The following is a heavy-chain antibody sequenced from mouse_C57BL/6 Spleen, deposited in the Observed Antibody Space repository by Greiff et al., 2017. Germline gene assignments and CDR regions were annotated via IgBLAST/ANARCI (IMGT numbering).Heavy chain of an antibody. CDR1: GYTFTDYY. J-gene: IGHJ2*01. D-gene: IGHD1-1*01. CDR3: ARFHYGSFYFDY. CDR2: INPNNGGT. V-gene: IGHV1-26*01. Sequence: VQLQQSGPELVKPGASVKISCKASGYTFTDYYMNWVKQSHGKSLEWIGDINPNNGGTSYNQKFKGKATLTVDKSSSTAYMELRSLTSEDSAVYYCARFHYGSFYFDYWGQGTTLTVSS.